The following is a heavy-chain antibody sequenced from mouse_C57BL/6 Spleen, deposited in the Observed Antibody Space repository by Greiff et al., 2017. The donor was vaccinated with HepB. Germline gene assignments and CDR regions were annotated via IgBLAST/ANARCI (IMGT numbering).Heavy chain of an antibody. CDR3: ARNWDYGSSYAMDY. J-gene: IGHJ4*01. Sequence: VQLQQSGPGLVQPSQSLSITCTVSGFSLTSYGVHWVRQSPGKGLEWLGVIWSGGSTDYNAAFISSLSISKDNSKIQVFFKMNSLQADDTAIYYCARNWDYGSSYAMDYWGQGTSVTVSS. V-gene: IGHV2-2*01. CDR2: IWSGGST. D-gene: IGHD1-1*01. CDR1: GFSLTSYG.